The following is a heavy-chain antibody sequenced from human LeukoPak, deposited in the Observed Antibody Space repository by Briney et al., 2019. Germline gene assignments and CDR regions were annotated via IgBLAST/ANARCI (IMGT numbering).Heavy chain of an antibody. V-gene: IGHV4-39*01. Sequence: PSETLSLTCTVSGGSISSSSYYWGWIRQPPGKGLEWIGSIYYSGSTYYNPSLKSRVTISVDTSKNQFSLKLSSVTAADTAVYYCAREGLQLDYYYYGMDVWGQGTTVTVSS. CDR1: GGSISSSSYY. J-gene: IGHJ6*02. D-gene: IGHD1-1*01. CDR3: AREGLQLDYYYYGMDV. CDR2: IYYSGST.